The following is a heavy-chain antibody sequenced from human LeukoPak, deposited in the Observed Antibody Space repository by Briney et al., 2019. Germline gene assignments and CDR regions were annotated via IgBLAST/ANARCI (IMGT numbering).Heavy chain of an antibody. V-gene: IGHV3-11*05. CDR1: GFSISYYY. CDR3: TKERRGTYYAFES. Sequence: GGSLRLSCDASGFSISYYYMSWIRQSPGRGQELISYITSGSGYTKYADSVKGRFTISRDKAKNSVALQLNSLRAEDTAVYYCTKERRGTYYAFESWGQGTLVTVSS. J-gene: IGHJ4*02. D-gene: IGHD3-16*01. CDR2: ITSGSGYT.